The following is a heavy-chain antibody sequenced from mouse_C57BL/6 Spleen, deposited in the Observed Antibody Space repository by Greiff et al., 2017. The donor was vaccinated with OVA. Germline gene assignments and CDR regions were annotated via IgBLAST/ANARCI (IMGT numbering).Heavy chain of an antibody. D-gene: IGHD1-1*01. V-gene: IGHV5-6*01. Sequence: DVHLVESGGDLVKPGGSLKLSCAASGFTFSSYGMSWVRQTPDKRLEWVATISSGGSYTYYPDSVKGRFTISRDNAKNTLYLQMSSLKSEDTAMDYCAREGTTVVADYWGQGTTLTVSS. J-gene: IGHJ2*01. CDR1: GFTFSSYG. CDR3: AREGTTVVADY. CDR2: ISSGGSYT.